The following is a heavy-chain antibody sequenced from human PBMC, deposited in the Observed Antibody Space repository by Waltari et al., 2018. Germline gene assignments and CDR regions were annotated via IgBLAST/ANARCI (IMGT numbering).Heavy chain of an antibody. CDR1: GFTFDDYT. J-gene: IGHJ4*02. Sequence: EVQLVESGGVVVQPGGSLRLSCAASGFTFDDYTMPWVRQAPGKVLEWVSLISWDGGSTYYADSVKGRFTISRDNSKNSLYLQMNSLRTEDTALYYCAKGIDYIDYWGQGTLVTVSS. CDR2: ISWDGGST. D-gene: IGHD3-10*01. CDR3: AKGIDYIDY. V-gene: IGHV3-43*01.